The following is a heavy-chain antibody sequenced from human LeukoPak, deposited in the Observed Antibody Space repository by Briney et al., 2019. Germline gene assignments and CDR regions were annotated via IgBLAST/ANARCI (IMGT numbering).Heavy chain of an antibody. J-gene: IGHJ4*02. CDR3: APLDDYGDPPAWG. D-gene: IGHD4-17*01. Sequence: SVKVSCKASGYTFTSYGISWVRQAPGQGLEWMGWISAYNGNTNYAQKLQGRVTMTTDTSTSTAYIELRSLRSDDTAVYYCAPLDDYGDPPAWGWGQGTLVTVSS. CDR2: ISAYNGNT. CDR1: GYTFTSYG. V-gene: IGHV1-18*01.